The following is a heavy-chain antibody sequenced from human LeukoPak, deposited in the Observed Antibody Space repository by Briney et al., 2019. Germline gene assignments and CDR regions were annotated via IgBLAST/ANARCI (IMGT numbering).Heavy chain of an antibody. Sequence: SVKVSCKGSVGAFSSYGISWEREAPGQGLEWMGGIIPIFGTANYAQKFQGRVTITADESTSTAYMELSSLRSEDTAVYYCARDRVLGDGNIPGDVINIWGQGTMVTVSS. CDR3: ARDRVLGDGNIPGDVINI. CDR1: VGAFSSYG. J-gene: IGHJ3*02. CDR2: IIPIFGTA. V-gene: IGHV1-69*13. D-gene: IGHD5-24*01.